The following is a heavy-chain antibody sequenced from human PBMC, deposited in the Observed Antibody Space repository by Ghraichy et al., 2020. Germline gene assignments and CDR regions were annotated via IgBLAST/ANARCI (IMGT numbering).Heavy chain of an antibody. CDR1: GGSISSGGYS. CDR3: ARSIDYYFDY. CDR2: IYHSGST. Sequence: SETLSLTCAVSGGSISSGGYSWSWIRQPPGKGLEWIGYIYHSGSTYYNPSLKSRVTISVDRSKNQFSLKLSSVTAADTAVYYCARSIDYYFDYWGQGTLVTVSS. V-gene: IGHV4-30-2*01. J-gene: IGHJ4*02.